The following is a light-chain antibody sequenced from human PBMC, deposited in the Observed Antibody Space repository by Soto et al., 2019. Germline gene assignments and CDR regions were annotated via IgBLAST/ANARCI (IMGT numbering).Light chain of an antibody. J-gene: IGKJ2*02. Sequence: DIVMTQSPECLAVSLGERATINCKSSQSVLYNSNNKNYLAWFQQKPGQPPKLLIYWASTRESGVPDRFSGSGSGTDFTLTISSLQAEDVAVYYCQQYYSTPWTFGQGTKLEIK. CDR1: QSVLYNSNNKNY. CDR3: QQYYSTPWT. V-gene: IGKV4-1*01. CDR2: WAS.